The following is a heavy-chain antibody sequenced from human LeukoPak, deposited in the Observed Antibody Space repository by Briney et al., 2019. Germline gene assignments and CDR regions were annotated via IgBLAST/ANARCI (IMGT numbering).Heavy chain of an antibody. CDR2: IIPIFGTA. V-gene: IGHV1-69*01. D-gene: IGHD6-13*01. Sequence: IIPIFGTANYAQNFQGRVTINAEESTSTAYMELSSLRSEDTAVYYCARGNGIAAAPLGYWGQGTLVTVSS. CDR3: ARGNGIAAAPLGY. J-gene: IGHJ4*02.